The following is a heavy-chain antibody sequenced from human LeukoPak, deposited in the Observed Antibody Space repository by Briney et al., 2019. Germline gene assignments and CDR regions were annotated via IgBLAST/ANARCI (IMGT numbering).Heavy chain of an antibody. CDR1: GFTFSSYG. J-gene: IGHJ4*02. V-gene: IGHV3-33*01. CDR3: ARDGHYYGSGSPFYFDY. CDR2: IWYDGSNK. Sequence: PGGSLRLSCAASGFTFSSYGMHWVRQAPGKGLEWVAVIWYDGSNKYYADSVKGRFTIPRDNSKNTLYLQMNSLRAEDTAVYYCARDGHYYGSGSPFYFDYWGQGTLVTVSS. D-gene: IGHD3-10*01.